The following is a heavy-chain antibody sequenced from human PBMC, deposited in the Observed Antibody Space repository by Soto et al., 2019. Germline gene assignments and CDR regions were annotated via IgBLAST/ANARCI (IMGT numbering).Heavy chain of an antibody. CDR1: GFTFDDYA. J-gene: IGHJ4*02. V-gene: IGHV3-9*01. Sequence: GGSLRLSCAASGFTFDDYAMHWVRQAPGKGLEWVSAISWNSGSIDYADSVKGRFTISRDNAKNSLYLQMNSLRVEDTALYYCAKDLHYYFDSWGQGTLVTVSS. CDR2: ISWNSGSI. CDR3: AKDLHYYFDS.